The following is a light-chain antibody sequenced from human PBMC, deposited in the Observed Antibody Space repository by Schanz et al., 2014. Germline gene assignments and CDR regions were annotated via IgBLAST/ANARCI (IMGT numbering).Light chain of an antibody. CDR2: DVS. CDR1: QSISSW. J-gene: IGKJ1*01. V-gene: IGKV1-5*01. Sequence: DIPMTQSPSTLSASVGDRVTLTCRASQSISSWLAWYQQKPGKAPKLLIYDVSSLESGVPSRFGGSGSGTEFTLTISSLQPDDFVTYYCQQYNSYPWTFGQGTRVEIK. CDR3: QQYNSYPWT.